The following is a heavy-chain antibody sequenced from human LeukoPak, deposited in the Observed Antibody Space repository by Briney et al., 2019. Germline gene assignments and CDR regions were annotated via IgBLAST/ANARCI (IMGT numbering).Heavy chain of an antibody. J-gene: IGHJ3*02. CDR2: IFYSGST. CDR3: ATDLYSSSFGRFPGAFDI. CDR1: GGSISSYY. D-gene: IGHD6-13*01. V-gene: IGHV4-59*01. Sequence: SETLSLTCTVSGGSISSYYWRWIRQPPGKGLEWIGYIFYSGSTNYNPSLKSRVTISVDTSKNQFSLKLSSVTAADTAVYYCATDLYSSSFGRFPGAFDIWGQGTMVTVSS.